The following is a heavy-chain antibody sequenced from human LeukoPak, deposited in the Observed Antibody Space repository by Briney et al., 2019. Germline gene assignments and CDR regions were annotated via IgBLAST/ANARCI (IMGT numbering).Heavy chain of an antibody. CDR1: GYTFTTYD. D-gene: IGHD3-3*01. J-gene: IGHJ6*03. V-gene: IGHV1-8*03. Sequence: GASVKVSCKASGYTFTTYDIDWVRQATGQGLEWMGWMNPNTGNTGYARNFQGRVTITRNTSIGTAYMELSSLRSEDTAVYYCARGYDFWSGSYHYYMDVWGKGTSVTVSS. CDR3: ARGYDFWSGSYHYYMDV. CDR2: MNPNTGNT.